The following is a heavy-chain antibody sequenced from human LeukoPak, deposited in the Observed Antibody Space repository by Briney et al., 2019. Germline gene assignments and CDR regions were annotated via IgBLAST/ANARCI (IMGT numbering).Heavy chain of an antibody. D-gene: IGHD3-10*01. Sequence: GTSLRLSCAASGFTFSSYGMHWVRQAPGKGLEWVAFIRYDGSNKYYADSVKGRFTISRDNSKNTLYLQMNSLRAEDTAVYYCAKGDGELKGGPRTTSEYFQHWGQGTLVTVSS. CDR3: AKGDGELKGGPRTTSEYFQH. CDR1: GFTFSSYG. V-gene: IGHV3-30*02. CDR2: IRYDGSNK. J-gene: IGHJ1*01.